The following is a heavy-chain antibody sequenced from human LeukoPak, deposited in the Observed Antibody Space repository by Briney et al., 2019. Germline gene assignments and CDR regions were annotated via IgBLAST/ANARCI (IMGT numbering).Heavy chain of an antibody. CDR3: VRDPSARFYF. Sequence: GGSLRLSCATSGFTFSPYPMHWVRQAPGKGLGWVAVIAYDGGNVFYAPSVRGRFTISRDNSRGTLSLQMNSLKVEDTALYYCVRDPSARFYFWGQGTLVTVSS. D-gene: IGHD6-6*01. CDR2: IAYDGGNV. V-gene: IGHV3-30*03. CDR1: GFTFSPYP. J-gene: IGHJ5*01.